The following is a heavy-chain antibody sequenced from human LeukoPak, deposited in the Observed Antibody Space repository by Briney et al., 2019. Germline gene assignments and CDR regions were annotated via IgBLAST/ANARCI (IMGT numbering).Heavy chain of an antibody. D-gene: IGHD3-16*01. CDR1: GGSISSYY. CDR3: ARGDAFGRDAFDI. V-gene: IGHV4-59*01. J-gene: IGHJ3*02. CDR2: IYYSGST. Sequence: SETLSLTCAVSGGSISSYYWSWIRQPPGKGLEWSGYIYYSGSTNYNPSLKSRVTISVDTSKNQFSLKLSSVTAADTAVYYCARGDAFGRDAFDIWGQGTMVTVSS.